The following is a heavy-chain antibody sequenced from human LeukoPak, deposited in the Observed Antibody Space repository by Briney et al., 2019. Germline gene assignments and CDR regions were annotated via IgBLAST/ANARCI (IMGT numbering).Heavy chain of an antibody. CDR2: INSDGSWT. J-gene: IGHJ4*02. CDR1: GDYW. V-gene: IGHV3-74*01. Sequence: GSLRLSCAASGDYWMHWVRQAPGKGLVWVSHINSDGSWTSYADSVKGRFTISKDNTKNTVYLQMNNLRAEDTAVYYCVSFYETYWGRGTLVTVSS. CDR3: VSFYETY. D-gene: IGHD2-2*01.